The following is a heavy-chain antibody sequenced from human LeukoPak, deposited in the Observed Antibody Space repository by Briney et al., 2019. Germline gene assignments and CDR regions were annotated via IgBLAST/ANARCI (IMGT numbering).Heavy chain of an antibody. V-gene: IGHV4-59*12. Sequence: PSETLSLTCTVSGGSISSYYWSWIRQPPGKGLEWIGYIYHSGSTNYNPSLKSRVTISVDTSKNQFSLKLSSVTAADTAVYYCASSNSNYVRWYYGMDVWGQGTTVTVSS. CDR2: IYHSGST. CDR3: ASSNSNYVRWYYGMDV. D-gene: IGHD4-11*01. CDR1: GGSISSYY. J-gene: IGHJ6*02.